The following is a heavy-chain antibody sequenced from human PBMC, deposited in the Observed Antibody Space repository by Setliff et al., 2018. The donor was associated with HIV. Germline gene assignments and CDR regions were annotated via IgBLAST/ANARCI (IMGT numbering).Heavy chain of an antibody. CDR2: IHSSGST. CDR3: SRGSYYMDV. D-gene: IGHD3-16*01. Sequence: PSETLSLTCTVSGGSISNYYWSWIRQPPGKKLEWIGYIHSSGSTIYSASLKSRVSISVDTSKNQVSLRLSSVTAADTAVYHCSRGSYYMDVWGKGTTVTVSS. CDR1: GGSISNYY. V-gene: IGHV4-59*08. J-gene: IGHJ6*03.